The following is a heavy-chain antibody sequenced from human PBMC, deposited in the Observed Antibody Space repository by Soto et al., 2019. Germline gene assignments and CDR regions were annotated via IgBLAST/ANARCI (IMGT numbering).Heavy chain of an antibody. CDR2: IFYAGNT. D-gene: IGHD6-13*01. V-gene: IGHV4-39*01. Sequence: SETLSLTCNVSGGSISSSRSYWAWFRQPPGKELEWIANIFYAGNTYYNPSLKSRVTVSVDTSKNQSPLKLDSVTAADTAVYYCARQAAAPGIDLWFDPWGQGTLVNV. J-gene: IGHJ5*02. CDR3: ARQAAAPGIDLWFDP. CDR1: GGSISSSRSY.